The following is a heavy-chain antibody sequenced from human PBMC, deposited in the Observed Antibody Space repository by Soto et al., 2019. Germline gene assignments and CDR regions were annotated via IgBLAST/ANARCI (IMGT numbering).Heavy chain of an antibody. D-gene: IGHD4-17*01. CDR1: GFTFSSYA. J-gene: IGHJ4*02. CDR2: ISYDGSNK. CDR3: ARVLHDYLNRTFDY. V-gene: IGHV3-30-3*01. Sequence: PGGSLRLSCAASGFTFSSYAMHWVRQAPGKGLEWVAVISYDGSNKYYADSVKGRFTISRDNSKNTLYLQMNSLRAEDTAVYYCARVLHDYLNRTFDYWGQGTVVTVSS.